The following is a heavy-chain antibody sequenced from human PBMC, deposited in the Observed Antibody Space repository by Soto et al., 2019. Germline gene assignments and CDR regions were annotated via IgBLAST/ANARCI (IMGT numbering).Heavy chain of an antibody. V-gene: IGHV4-30-4*08. CDR2: IYEGGRT. CDR3: TRGPSGDKVDF. J-gene: IGHJ4*02. D-gene: IGHD7-27*01. Sequence: PSETLSLTCTVSGGSVSSADWNWSWIRQSPGKGLGWIGHIYEGGRTYSNPSLMSRATISLDTSKNLFSLNLRSVTAADTAVYYCTRGPSGDKVDFWGQGLLVTVSS. CDR1: GGSVSSADWN.